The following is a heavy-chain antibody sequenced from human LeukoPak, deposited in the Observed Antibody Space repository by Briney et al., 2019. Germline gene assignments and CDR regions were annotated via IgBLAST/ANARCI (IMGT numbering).Heavy chain of an antibody. CDR3: ARTNDYGGPTYWYFDL. J-gene: IGHJ2*01. D-gene: IGHD4-23*01. CDR1: GYTFTGYY. Sequence: ASVKVSCKASGYTFTGYYMHWVRQAPGQELEWMGWMNPNSGGRNYAQKFQGRVTMTRDTSISTVYMELSSLRSDDTAVYYCARTNDYGGPTYWYFDLWGRGTLVTVSS. CDR2: MNPNSGGR. V-gene: IGHV1-2*02.